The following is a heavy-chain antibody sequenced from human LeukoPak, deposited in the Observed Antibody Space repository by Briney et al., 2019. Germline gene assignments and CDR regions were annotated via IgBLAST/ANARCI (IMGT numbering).Heavy chain of an antibody. V-gene: IGHV4-59*12. D-gene: IGHD5-18*01. Sequence: SETLSLTCTVSGGSISSYYWSWIRQPPGKGLEWIGYIYYSGDTAYNPSLKSRVTISVDKSKNQFSLKLSSVTAADTAVYYCARLRVRGYGYGPWEGPTWLDYWGQGTLVTVSS. CDR3: ARLRVRGYGYGPWEGPTWLDY. CDR2: IYYSGDT. J-gene: IGHJ4*02. CDR1: GGSISSYY.